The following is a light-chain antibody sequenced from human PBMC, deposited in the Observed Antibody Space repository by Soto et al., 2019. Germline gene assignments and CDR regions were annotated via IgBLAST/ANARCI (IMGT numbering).Light chain of an antibody. CDR1: SSNIGAGYD. CDR3: QSYDSRLSAVV. Sequence: QSVLTQPPSVSGAPGQRVTVSCTGGSSNIGAGYDVHWYQQLPGTAPKLLIYDNTNRPSGVPDRFSGSKSGTSASLAITGLQAEYEADYYCQSYDSRLSAVVFGGGTKLTVL. V-gene: IGLV1-40*01. J-gene: IGLJ2*01. CDR2: DNT.